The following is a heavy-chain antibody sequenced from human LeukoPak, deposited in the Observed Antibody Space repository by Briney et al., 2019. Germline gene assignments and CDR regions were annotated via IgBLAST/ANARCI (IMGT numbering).Heavy chain of an antibody. CDR3: ARDHLGYCSSTSCYAEGDWYFDL. V-gene: IGHV1-69*05. J-gene: IGHJ2*01. Sequence: SVKVSCKASGGTFSSYAISWVRQAPGQGLEWMGGIIPIFGTANYAQKFQGRVTITTDESTSTAYMELSSLRSDDTAVYYCARDHLGYCSSTSCYAEGDWYFDLWGRGTLVTVSS. D-gene: IGHD2-2*01. CDR1: GGTFSSYA. CDR2: IIPIFGTA.